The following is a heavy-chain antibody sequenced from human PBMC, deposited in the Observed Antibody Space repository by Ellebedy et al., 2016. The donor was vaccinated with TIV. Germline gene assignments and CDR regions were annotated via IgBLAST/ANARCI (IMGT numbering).Heavy chain of an antibody. CDR2: IYTSGST. J-gene: IGHJ4*02. CDR3: AYMAVAGPFDY. Sequence: MPSETLSLTCTASGGSISSYYWSWIRQPAGKGLEWIGRIYTSGSTNYNPSLKSRVTMSVDTSKNQFSLKLSSVTAADTAVYYCAYMAVAGPFDYWGQGTLVTVSS. D-gene: IGHD6-19*01. CDR1: GGSISSYY. V-gene: IGHV4-4*07.